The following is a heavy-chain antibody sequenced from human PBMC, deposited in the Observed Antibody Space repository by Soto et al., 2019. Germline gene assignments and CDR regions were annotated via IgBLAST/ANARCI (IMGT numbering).Heavy chain of an antibody. V-gene: IGHV3-30*03. D-gene: IGHD2-2*01. CDR3: ARDTGDCSSTCWNPGNNWFDP. CDR2: MSYAGSKK. Sequence: QVQLVESGGGVVQPGMSLRLSCGASGFTFRSYGMHWVRQGPGKGLEWVAIMSYAGSKKYYAASVKGRFTISRDNSKNTLYLQMNSLRAEDKAVYYSARDTGDCSSTCWNPGNNWFDPWGQGTLVTVSS. CDR1: GFTFRSYG. J-gene: IGHJ5*02.